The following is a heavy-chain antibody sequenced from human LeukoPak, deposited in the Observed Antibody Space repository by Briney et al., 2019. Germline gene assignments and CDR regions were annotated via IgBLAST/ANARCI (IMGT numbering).Heavy chain of an antibody. D-gene: IGHD3-3*01. CDR2: IRQDGSEK. CDR3: ARAETYDFWSGYNDYYYGMDV. J-gene: IGHJ6*02. CDR1: GFTFSSYW. V-gene: IGHV3-7*03. Sequence: GGSLRLSCAASGFTFSSYWMSWVRQAPGKGLEWVANIRQDGSEKYYVDSVKGRFTISRDNAKNSLYLQMNSLRAEDTAVYYCARAETYDFWSGYNDYYYGMDVWGQGTTVTVSS.